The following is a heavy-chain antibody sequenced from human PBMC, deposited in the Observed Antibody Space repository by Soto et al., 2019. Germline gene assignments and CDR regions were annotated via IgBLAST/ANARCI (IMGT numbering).Heavy chain of an antibody. J-gene: IGHJ6*02. CDR1: GFTFSSYA. V-gene: IGHV3-30-3*01. D-gene: IGHD1-20*01. Sequence: PGGSLRLSCAASGFTFSSYAMHWFRQAPGKGLEWTAVISYDGSNKYSARSVKGRFPISRDNAKNTLYLQRNSLRAGDTAVYYCARDLAITGITAYYYYGMDVWGQGTTVTVSS. CDR2: ISYDGSNK. CDR3: ARDLAITGITAYYYYGMDV.